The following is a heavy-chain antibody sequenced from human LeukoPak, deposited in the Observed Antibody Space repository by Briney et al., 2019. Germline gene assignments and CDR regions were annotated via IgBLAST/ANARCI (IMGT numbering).Heavy chain of an antibody. V-gene: IGHV3-7*01. Sequence: GGSLRLSCAASGFSFSSYWMSWVRQAPGKGLEWVANIKEDGSEKNYVDSVKGRFTISRDNAKNSLYLQMNSLRAEDTAVYYRARKDSSPRTFDYWGQGTLVTVSS. J-gene: IGHJ4*02. CDR2: IKEDGSEK. D-gene: IGHD3-22*01. CDR1: GFSFSSYW. CDR3: ARKDSSPRTFDY.